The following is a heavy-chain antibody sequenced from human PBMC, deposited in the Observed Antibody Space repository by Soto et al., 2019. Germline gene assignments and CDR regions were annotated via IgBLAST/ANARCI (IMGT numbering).Heavy chain of an antibody. CDR2: IYYSGST. CDR1: GGSTSSGGYY. CDR3: ARVTHDILTGYYMFDP. D-gene: IGHD3-9*01. V-gene: IGHV4-31*03. J-gene: IGHJ5*02. Sequence: SETLSLTCTVSGGSTSSGGYYGSWIRQHPGKGLEWIGYIYYSGSTYYNPSLKSRVTIAVDTSKNQFSLKLSSVTAADTTVYYCARVTHDILTGYYMFDPWGQGTLVTVSS.